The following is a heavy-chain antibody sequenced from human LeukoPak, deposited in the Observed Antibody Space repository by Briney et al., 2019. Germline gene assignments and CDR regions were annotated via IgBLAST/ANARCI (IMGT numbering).Heavy chain of an antibody. CDR1: GGSISRYY. Sequence: PSETLSLTCTVSGGSISRYYWSWIRQPPGKGLEWIGYIYYSGTTNYNPSLKSRFTISLDTSKNQFSLKLSSVTAADTAVYYCARDKLVSGYYYGMDVWGQGTTVTVSS. J-gene: IGHJ6*02. CDR3: ARDKLVSGYYYGMDV. CDR2: IYYSGTT. V-gene: IGHV4-59*01. D-gene: IGHD1-26*01.